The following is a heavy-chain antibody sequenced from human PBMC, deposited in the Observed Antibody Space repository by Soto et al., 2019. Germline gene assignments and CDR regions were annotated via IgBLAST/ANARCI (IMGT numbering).Heavy chain of an antibody. CDR2: INAGNGNT. D-gene: IGHD1-26*01. V-gene: IGHV1-3*01. J-gene: IGHJ4*02. CDR3: ARGVSGSYSFFDY. CDR1: GYTFTSYA. Sequence: QVQLVQSGAEVKKPGASVKVSCKASGYTFTSYAMHWVRQAPGQRLEWMGWINAGNGNTKYSQKFQGRVTITRDTSASTVYMELSSLRSEDTAVYYCARGVSGSYSFFDYWGQGTLVTVSS.